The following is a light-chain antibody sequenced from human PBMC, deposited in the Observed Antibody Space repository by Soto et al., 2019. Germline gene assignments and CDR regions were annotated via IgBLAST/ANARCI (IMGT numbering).Light chain of an antibody. J-gene: IGKJ1*01. CDR1: QSINYY. CDR3: QQYESLPRT. CDR2: DAS. Sequence: DIQITQSPSSRSAYVGSSVTITFQATQSINYYLYWSQLKPGKAPKVLIYDASNLETGVPSRFSGSGSGTEFTLTISSLQPGDFATYYCQQYESLPRTFGQGTKVYI. V-gene: IGKV1-33*01.